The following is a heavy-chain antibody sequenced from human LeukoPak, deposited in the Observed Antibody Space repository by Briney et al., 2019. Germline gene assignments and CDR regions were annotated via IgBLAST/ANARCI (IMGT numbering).Heavy chain of an antibody. CDR2: IYHSGST. V-gene: IGHV4-38-2*02. CDR3: ARHEHYDSWSGYLGYFDY. D-gene: IGHD3-3*01. J-gene: IGHJ4*02. Sequence: PSETLSLTCTVSGHSITSGYYWGWIRQPPGKGLEWIGIIYHSGSTHYNPSLNSRVTMSVDTSKNQVSLKLSSVTAADTAVYYCARHEHYDSWSGYLGYFDYWGQGTLVTVSS. CDR1: GHSITSGYY.